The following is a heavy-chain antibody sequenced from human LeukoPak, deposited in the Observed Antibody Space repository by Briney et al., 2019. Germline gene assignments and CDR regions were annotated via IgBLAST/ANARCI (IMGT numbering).Heavy chain of an antibody. D-gene: IGHD6-19*01. J-gene: IGHJ4*02. CDR1: GFTFSSYA. CDR2: ISGSGGST. Sequence: GGSLRLSCAASGFTFSSYAMTWVRQVPGKGLEWVSAISGSGGSTYYADSVKGRFTISRDNSKNTLYLQMNSLRAEDTAIYYCAKWSIAVAGTTFDYWGQGTLVTVSS. V-gene: IGHV3-23*01. CDR3: AKWSIAVAGTTFDY.